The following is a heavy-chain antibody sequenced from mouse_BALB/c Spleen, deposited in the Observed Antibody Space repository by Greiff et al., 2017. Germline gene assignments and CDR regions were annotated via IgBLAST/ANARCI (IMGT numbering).Heavy chain of an antibody. CDR3: ARSNAYYAMDY. V-gene: IGHV8-12*01. J-gene: IGHJ4*01. CDR1: GFSLSTSGMG. CDR2: IYWDDDK. Sequence: QVTLKVSGPGILQPSQTLSLTCSFSGFSLSTSGMGVSWIRQPSGKGLEWLAHIYWDDDKRYNPSLKSRLTISKDTSRNQVFLKITSVDTADTATYYCARSNAYYAMDYWGQGTSVTVSS.